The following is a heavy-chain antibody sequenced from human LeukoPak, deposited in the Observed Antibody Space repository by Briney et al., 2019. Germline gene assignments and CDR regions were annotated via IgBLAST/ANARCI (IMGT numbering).Heavy chain of an antibody. Sequence: SETLSPTCTVSGGSISSYYWSWIRQPPGKGLEWVGYIYYSGSTNYNPSLKSRVTISVDTSKNQFSLKLSSVTAADTAVYYCARDARIAAAARPSKPVYYYYGMDVWGQGTTVTVSS. CDR1: GGSISSYY. CDR2: IYYSGST. J-gene: IGHJ6*02. CDR3: ARDARIAAAARPSKPVYYYYGMDV. V-gene: IGHV4-59*01. D-gene: IGHD6-13*01.